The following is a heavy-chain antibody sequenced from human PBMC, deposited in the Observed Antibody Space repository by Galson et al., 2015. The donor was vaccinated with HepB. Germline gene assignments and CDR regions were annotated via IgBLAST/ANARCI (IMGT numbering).Heavy chain of an antibody. CDR1: GFTVSSYG. D-gene: IGHD5-12*01. J-gene: IGHJ4*02. CDR3: AKRSGVATIVDY. Sequence: SLRLSCAASGFTVSSYGMHWVRQAPGKGLEWVAVISYDGSNNYDADSEKGRFTISRAYSKNTLYLQMNSLRAEDTAVYYCAKRSGVATIVDYWGQGTLVTVSS. V-gene: IGHV3-30*18. CDR2: ISYDGSNN.